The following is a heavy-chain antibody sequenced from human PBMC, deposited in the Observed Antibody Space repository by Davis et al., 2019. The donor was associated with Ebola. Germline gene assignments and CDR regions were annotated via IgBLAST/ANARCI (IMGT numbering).Heavy chain of an antibody. CDR2: ISSSGSTI. CDR1: GFTFSSYE. CDR3: AKGRGPYYYYGMDV. D-gene: IGHD3-10*01. V-gene: IGHV3-48*03. Sequence: GESLKISCAASGFTFSSYEMNWVRQAPGKGLEWVSYISSSGSTIYYADSVKGRFTISRDNSKNTLYLQMNSLRAEDTAVYYCAKGRGPYYYYGMDVWGQGTTVTVSS. J-gene: IGHJ6*02.